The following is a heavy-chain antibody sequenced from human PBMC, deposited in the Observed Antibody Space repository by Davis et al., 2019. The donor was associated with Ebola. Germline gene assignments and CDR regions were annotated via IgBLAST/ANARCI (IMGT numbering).Heavy chain of an antibody. D-gene: IGHD4-23*01. J-gene: IGHJ4*02. CDR3: ARRRSTVVTGAFDY. Sequence: SLMLSCAASGFTFSSYWMSWVRQAPGKGLEWVANIKQDGSEKYYVDSVKGRFTISRDNAKNSLYQQMNSLRAEDTAVYYCARRRSTVVTGAFDYWGQGTLVTVSS. CDR1: GFTFSSYW. V-gene: IGHV3-7*03. CDR2: IKQDGSEK.